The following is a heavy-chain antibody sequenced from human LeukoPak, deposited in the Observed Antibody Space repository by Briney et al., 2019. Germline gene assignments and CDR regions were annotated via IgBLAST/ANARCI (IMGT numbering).Heavy chain of an antibody. V-gene: IGHV3-30*18. D-gene: IGHD2-2*01. J-gene: IGHJ6*04. CDR1: GFTFSSYG. CDR2: ISYDGSNK. CDR3: AKDLHPGHIVVVPAATYGMDV. Sequence: GRSLRLSCAASGFTFSSYGMHWVRQAPGKGLEWVAVISYDGSNKYYADSVKGRFTISRDNSKNTLYPQMNSLRAEDTAVYYCAKDLHPGHIVVVPAATYGMDVWGKGTTVTVSS.